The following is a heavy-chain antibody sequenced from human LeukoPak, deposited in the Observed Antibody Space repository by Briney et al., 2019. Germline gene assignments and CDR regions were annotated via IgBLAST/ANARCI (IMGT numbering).Heavy chain of an antibody. J-gene: IGHJ4*02. D-gene: IGHD7-27*01. Sequence: SETLSLTCTVSGGSISSYYWSWIRQPPGKGLEWIGYIYYSGSTNYNPSLKSRVTISVDTSKNQFSLKLSSVTAADTAVYYCASGKTWGPVPLPLDYGAQGPLVTVSS. CDR3: ASGKTWGPVPLPLDY. CDR1: GGSISSYY. V-gene: IGHV4-59*01. CDR2: IYYSGST.